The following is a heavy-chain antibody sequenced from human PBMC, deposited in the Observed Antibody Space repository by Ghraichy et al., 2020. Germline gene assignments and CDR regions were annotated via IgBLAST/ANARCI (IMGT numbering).Heavy chain of an antibody. CDR1: GYSISSGYY. CDR3: AREHSKGFLEWLSQPRPSGGVVDY. CDR2: IYHSGST. J-gene: IGHJ4*02. D-gene: IGHD3-3*01. V-gene: IGHV4-38-2*02. Sequence: SETLSLTCAVSGYSISSGYYWGWIRQPPGKGLEWIGSIYHSGSTYYNPSLKSRVTISVDTSKNQFSLKLSSVTAADTAVYYCAREHSKGFLEWLSQPRPSGGVVDYWGQGTLVTVSS.